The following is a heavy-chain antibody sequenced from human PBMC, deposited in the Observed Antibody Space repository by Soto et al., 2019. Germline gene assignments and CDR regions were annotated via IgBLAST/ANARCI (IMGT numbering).Heavy chain of an antibody. J-gene: IGHJ4*02. CDR2: IYYSGST. D-gene: IGHD2-2*01. CDR1: GGSISSSSYY. Sequence: SETLSLTCTVSGGSISSSSYYWGWIRQPPGKGLEWIGSIYYSGSTYYNPSLKSRVTISVDTSKNQFSLKLSSVTAADTAVYYCARHMGQHGEYQLLFFRRTAAKFDYWGQGTLVTVSS. V-gene: IGHV4-39*01. CDR3: ARHMGQHGEYQLLFFRRTAAKFDY.